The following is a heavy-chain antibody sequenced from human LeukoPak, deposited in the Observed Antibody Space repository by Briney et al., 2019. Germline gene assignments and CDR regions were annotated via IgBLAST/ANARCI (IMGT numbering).Heavy chain of an antibody. D-gene: IGHD6-13*01. J-gene: IGHJ4*02. CDR2: IWYDGSNK. V-gene: IGHV3-33*06. Sequence: GGSLRLSCAASRFTFSSYGMHWVRQAPGKGLEWVAVIWYDGSNKYYADSVKGRFTISRDNSKNTLYLQMNSLRAEGTAVYYCAKKGSSSWYVDYWGQGAMVTVSS. CDR3: AKKGSSSWYVDY. CDR1: RFTFSSYG.